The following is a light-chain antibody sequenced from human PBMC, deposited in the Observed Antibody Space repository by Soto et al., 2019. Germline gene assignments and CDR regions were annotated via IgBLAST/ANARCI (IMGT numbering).Light chain of an antibody. CDR2: DAS. CDR1: QTIGTY. Sequence: IELTQSPSSLAASLGDRVTITCRASQTIGTYVNWYRQKSGATPELIIYDASTLQSGVPSRFRGGASGTDFTLTISSLQLDDVATYYCQQSYNTPLTFGQGTKVDIK. V-gene: IGKV1-39*01. J-gene: IGKJ1*01. CDR3: QQSYNTPLT.